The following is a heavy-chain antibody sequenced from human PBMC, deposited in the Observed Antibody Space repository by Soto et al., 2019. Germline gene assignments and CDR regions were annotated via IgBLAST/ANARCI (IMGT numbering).Heavy chain of an antibody. V-gene: IGHV3-21*01. CDR2: ISSSSSYI. CDR1: GFTFSYYS. J-gene: IGHJ6*02. CDR3: ARVVDYYDPYCDDGMDV. Sequence: EVQLVESGGGLVKPGGSLRLSCAASGFTFSYYSMNWVRQAPGKGLEWVSSISSSSSYISYADSVKGRFTISRDNAQNSLYLQVNSRRAEDTAVYYCARVVDYYDPYCDDGMDVWGQGTTVTVSS. D-gene: IGHD3-22*01.